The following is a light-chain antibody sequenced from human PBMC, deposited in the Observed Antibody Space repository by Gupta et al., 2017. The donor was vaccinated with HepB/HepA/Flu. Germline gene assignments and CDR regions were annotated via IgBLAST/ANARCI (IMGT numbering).Light chain of an antibody. J-gene: IGLJ3*02. CDR3: AAWDDSLNGWV. CDR1: SSNIGSNT. CDR2: SNN. V-gene: IGLV1-44*01. Sequence: QSVLTQPPSASGTPGQRVTISCSGSSSNIGSNTVNWYQQLPGTAPKLLIYSNNQRPSGVPYRFSGSKSGTSASLAISGLQSEDEADYYCAAWDDSLNGWVCGGGTKLTVL.